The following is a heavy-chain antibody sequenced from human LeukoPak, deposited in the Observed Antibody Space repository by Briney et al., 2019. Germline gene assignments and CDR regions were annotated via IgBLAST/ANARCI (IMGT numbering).Heavy chain of an antibody. V-gene: IGHV3-21*01. CDR1: GFTFSIYS. CDR2: IDSDSNYM. Sequence: GGSLRLSCAASGFTFSIYSMNWVRQAPGKGLEWVSSIDSDSNYMYYADSVKGRFTISRDNAKNSLYLQMNSLTAEDTAMYYCARGLAYYYDSNYDWGQGTLVAVSS. CDR3: ARGLAYYYDSNYD. J-gene: IGHJ4*02. D-gene: IGHD3-22*01.